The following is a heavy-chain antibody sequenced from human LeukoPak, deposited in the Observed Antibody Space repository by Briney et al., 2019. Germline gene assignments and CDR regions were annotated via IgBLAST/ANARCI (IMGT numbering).Heavy chain of an antibody. CDR2: IKQDGSEK. J-gene: IGHJ4*02. CDR3: ARDGLYYDYVRGSYRQGYYFDY. Sequence: PGGSLRLSCAASGFTFSSYWMSWVRQAPGKGLEWVANIKQDGSEKYYVDSVKGRFTISRDNAKNSLYLQMNSLRAEDTAVYYCARDGLYYDYVRGSYRQGYYFDYWGQGTLVTVSS. V-gene: IGHV3-7*01. D-gene: IGHD3-16*02. CDR1: GFTFSSYW.